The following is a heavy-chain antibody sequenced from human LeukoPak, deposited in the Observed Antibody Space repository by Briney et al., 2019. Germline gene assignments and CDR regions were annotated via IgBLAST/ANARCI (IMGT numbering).Heavy chain of an antibody. CDR2: ISYSGTT. D-gene: IGHD3-10*01. CDR3: ARHYMGSYYNHGLDY. J-gene: IGHJ4*02. V-gene: IGHV4-39*01. Sequence: SETLSLTCTVSGGSFSSTTYYWGWIRQPPGKGLEWIGSISYSGTTYYNPSLKSRVTISVDTSKSQFSLRLSSATAADTAVYYCARHYMGSYYNHGLDYWGQGTLVTVSS. CDR1: GGSFSSTTYY.